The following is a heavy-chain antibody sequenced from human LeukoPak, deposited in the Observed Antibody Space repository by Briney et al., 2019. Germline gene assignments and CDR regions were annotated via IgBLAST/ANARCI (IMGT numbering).Heavy chain of an antibody. Sequence: SVKVSCKASGGTFSSYAISWVRQAPGQGLEWMGGIIPIFGTAYYAQKFQGRVTITADESTSTAYMELSSLRSEDTAVYYCASLGVYGSGSYYKKYYFDYWGQGTLVTVSS. CDR3: ASLGVYGSGSYYKKYYFDY. CDR1: GGTFSSYA. V-gene: IGHV1-69*01. D-gene: IGHD3-10*01. J-gene: IGHJ4*02. CDR2: IIPIFGTA.